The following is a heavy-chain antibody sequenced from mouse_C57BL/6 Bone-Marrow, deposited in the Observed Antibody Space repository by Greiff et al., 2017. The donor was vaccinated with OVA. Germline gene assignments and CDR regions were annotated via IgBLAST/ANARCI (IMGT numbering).Heavy chain of an antibody. CDR3: ARGSMMTTVWFAY. J-gene: IGHJ3*01. V-gene: IGHV1-62-3*01. CDR1: GFSFTSYW. D-gene: IGHD2-4*01. Sequence: QVQLKQPGAELVKPGASVKLSCKASGFSFTSYWMHWVKQRPGRGLEWIGRIDANSGGTKYNEKFKSKARLTVDKPSSTAYMQLSSLTSEDSAVYYCARGSMMTTVWFAYWGQGTLVTVSA. CDR2: IDANSGGT.